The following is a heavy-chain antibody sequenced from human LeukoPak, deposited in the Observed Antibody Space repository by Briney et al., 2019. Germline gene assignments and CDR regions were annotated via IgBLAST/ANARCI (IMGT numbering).Heavy chain of an antibody. V-gene: IGHV3-23*01. CDR3: AKVYAPAPIAAAGTHYFDY. CDR2: ISGSGGST. D-gene: IGHD6-13*01. CDR1: GFTFSSYA. Sequence: GGSLRLSCAASGFTFSSYAMSWVRQAPGKGLEWVSAISGSGGSTYYADSVEGRFTISRDNSKNTLYLQMNSLRAEDTAVYYCAKVYAPAPIAAAGTHYFDYWGQGTLATVSS. J-gene: IGHJ4*02.